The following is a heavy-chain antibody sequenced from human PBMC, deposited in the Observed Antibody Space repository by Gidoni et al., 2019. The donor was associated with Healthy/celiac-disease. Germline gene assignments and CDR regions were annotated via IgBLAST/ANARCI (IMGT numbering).Heavy chain of an antibody. V-gene: IGHV3-23*01. CDR2: ILVSGCST. CDR3: AKVRRGGIAVAGNSPVDS. J-gene: IGHJ4*02. CDR1: GCTFSSYA. D-gene: IGHD6-19*01. Sequence: EVKLWEHGGGLVQPGGSLRRYGAASGCTFSSYAMSWVRQAPGKGMEWVSAILVSGCSTYYADSVKGRFTISRDNSKNTLYLQMHSLRAEDTAVYYCAKVRRGGIAVAGNSPVDSWGQGTLVTVSS.